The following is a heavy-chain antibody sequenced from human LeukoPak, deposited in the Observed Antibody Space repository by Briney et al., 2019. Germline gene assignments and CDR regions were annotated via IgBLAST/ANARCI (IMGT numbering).Heavy chain of an antibody. D-gene: IGHD5-24*01. CDR1: GFPFTRYY. Sequence: ASVKVSCKASGFPFTRYYMHWVRQAPGQGLEWMGWINPNSGATNFAQKFQGRVTMTRDTSISTAYMELSRLTSDDTAEYYCARDGFFRDGSSGYWYFDFWGRGTLVTVSS. CDR3: ARDGFFRDGSSGYWYFDF. V-gene: IGHV1-2*02. CDR2: INPNSGAT. J-gene: IGHJ2*01.